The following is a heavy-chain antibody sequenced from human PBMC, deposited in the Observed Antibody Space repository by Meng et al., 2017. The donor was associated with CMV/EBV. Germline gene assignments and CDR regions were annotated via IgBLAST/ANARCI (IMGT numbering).Heavy chain of an antibody. Sequence: GESLKISCKGSGYSFTSYWIGWVRQMPGKGLEWMGIIYPGDSDTRYSLSFQGQVTISADKSISTAYLQWSSLKASDTAMYYCARSFRFGHSSPTGYYYYGMDVWGQGTTVTVSS. CDR1: GYSFTSYW. CDR3: ARSFRFGHSSPTGYYYYGMDV. CDR2: IYPGDSDT. D-gene: IGHD6-13*01. J-gene: IGHJ6*02. V-gene: IGHV5-51*01.